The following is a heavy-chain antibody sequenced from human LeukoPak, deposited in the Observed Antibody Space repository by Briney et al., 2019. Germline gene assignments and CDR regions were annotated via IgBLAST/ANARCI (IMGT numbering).Heavy chain of an antibody. J-gene: IGHJ4*02. CDR2: ISARGGDT. D-gene: IGHD6-19*01. CDR3: VKGGWLDY. Sequence: PGGSLRLSCAASGFTFSTYVMSWVRRAPGKGLEWVSAISARGGDTYYADFVKGRFTIYRDNSKKMLYMEMNTLRAEDTAVYYCVKGGWLDYWGQGTRVTVSS. V-gene: IGHV3-23*01. CDR1: GFTFSTYV.